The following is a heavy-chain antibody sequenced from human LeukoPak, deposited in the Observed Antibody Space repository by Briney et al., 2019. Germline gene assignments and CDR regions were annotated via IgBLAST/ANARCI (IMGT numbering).Heavy chain of an antibody. CDR1: GGSISSYY. CDR3: AGSTNYYDSSGYYRNYYYYYYMDV. Sequence: SETLSLTCTVSGGSISSYYWSWIRQPPGKGLEWIGYIYYSGSTNYNPSLKSRVTISVDTSKNQFSLKLSSVTAADTAVYYCAGSTNYYDSSGYYRNYYYYYYMDVWGKGTTVTISS. J-gene: IGHJ6*03. V-gene: IGHV4-59*01. D-gene: IGHD3-22*01. CDR2: IYYSGST.